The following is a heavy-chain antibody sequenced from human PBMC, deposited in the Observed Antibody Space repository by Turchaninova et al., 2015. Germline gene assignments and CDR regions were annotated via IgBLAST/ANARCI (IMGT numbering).Heavy chain of an antibody. D-gene: IGHD5-24*01. CDR1: GFSLSTTGIR. V-gene: IGHV2-70*04. J-gene: IGHJ4*02. Sequence: QVTLKESGPALVKPTQTLTLTCTFSGFSLSTTGIRIIWIRQPPGKALGWLARIDWDDDKFYSTSLKTRLTIPKDTSRNQVVLTMTNMDPVDTATYYCARINGYMYYFDYWGQGTLVTVSS. CDR2: IDWDDDK. CDR3: ARINGYMYYFDY.